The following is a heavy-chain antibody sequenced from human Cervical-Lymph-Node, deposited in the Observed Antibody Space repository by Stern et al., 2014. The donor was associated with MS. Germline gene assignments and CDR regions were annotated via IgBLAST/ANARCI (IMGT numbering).Heavy chain of an antibody. CDR3: AHRTAGPFDY. V-gene: IGHV2-5*02. J-gene: IGHJ4*02. CDR2: NYWDDQK. CDR1: GFSLSTSGLG. Sequence: QVTLKESGPALVKPTQTLTLTCTFSGFSLSTSGLGVGWIRQPPGEALDWLAYNYWDDQKRYSPSLKSRLTITKDTSKNQVVLTLTNVDPVDTATYYCAHRTAGPFDYWGQGTLVTVSS.